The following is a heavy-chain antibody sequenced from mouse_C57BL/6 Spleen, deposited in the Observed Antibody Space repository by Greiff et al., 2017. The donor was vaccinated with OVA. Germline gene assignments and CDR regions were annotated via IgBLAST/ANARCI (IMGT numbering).Heavy chain of an antibody. V-gene: IGHV1-85*01. Sequence: QVQLQQSGPELVKPGASVKLSCKASGYTFTSYDINWVKQRPGQGLEWIGWIYPRDGSTKYNEKFKGKSTLTGDTASSTAYMELHSLSSEDSAVYFCARDGTSHYYGSTSWFAYWGQGTLVTVSA. CDR1: GYTFTSYD. CDR2: IYPRDGST. D-gene: IGHD1-1*01. CDR3: ARDGTSHYYGSTSWFAY. J-gene: IGHJ3*01.